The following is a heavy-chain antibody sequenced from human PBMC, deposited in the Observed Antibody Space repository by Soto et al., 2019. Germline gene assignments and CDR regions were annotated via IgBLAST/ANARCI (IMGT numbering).Heavy chain of an antibody. Sequence: QVQLVQSGAEVKKPGSSVKVSCKASGGTFSSYAISWVRQAPGQGLEWMGGIIPIFGTANYEQKFKGRVTITADEYTSTDYMELSSLRSEDTAMYYCARADPATAEYYFDYRGQGTLVTVSS. CDR2: IIPIFGTA. D-gene: IGHD1-26*01. J-gene: IGHJ4*02. V-gene: IGHV1-69*01. CDR1: GGTFSSYA. CDR3: ARADPATAEYYFDY.